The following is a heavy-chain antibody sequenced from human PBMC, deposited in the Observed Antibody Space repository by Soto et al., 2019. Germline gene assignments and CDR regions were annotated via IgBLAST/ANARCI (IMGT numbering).Heavy chain of an antibody. CDR1: GFTFSSYG. V-gene: IGHV3-30*18. CDR2: ISYDGSNK. D-gene: IGHD6-13*01. J-gene: IGHJ5*02. Sequence: PGGSLRLSCAASGFTFSSYGMHWVRQAPGKGLEWVAVISYDGSNKYYADSVKGRFTISRDNSKNTLYLQMNSLRAEDTAVYYCAKDQIAAAGTDDPWGQGTLVTVSS. CDR3: AKDQIAAAGTDDP.